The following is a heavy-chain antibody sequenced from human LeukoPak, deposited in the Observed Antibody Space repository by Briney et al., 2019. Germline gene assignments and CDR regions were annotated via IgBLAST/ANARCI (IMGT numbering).Heavy chain of an antibody. J-gene: IGHJ4*02. D-gene: IGHD6-19*01. Sequence: GGSLRLSCAASGFTFIDYDMHWVRQVIGKGLEWVSAIGIRGDTHYSGSVKGRFTISRENAESSLCLQMNSLRAEDTAVYYCARGGIRVSGIDEFDYWGQGTLVTVSS. CDR3: ARGGIRVSGIDEFDY. CDR1: GFTFIDYD. CDR2: IGIRGDT. V-gene: IGHV3-13*01.